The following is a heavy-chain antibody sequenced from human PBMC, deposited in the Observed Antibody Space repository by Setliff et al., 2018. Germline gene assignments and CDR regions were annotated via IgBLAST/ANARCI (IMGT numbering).Heavy chain of an antibody. D-gene: IGHD5-18*01. Sequence: SVKVSCKASGGTFSSYAIDWVRQAPGQGLEWMGGIIPMFGTTNYAQRFQGRVTITTDESASTAYMELSSLRSEDMAVYFCARGPTYNYGIWDYWGQGTLVTVSS. CDR3: ARGPTYNYGIWDY. J-gene: IGHJ4*02. CDR1: GGTFSSYA. V-gene: IGHV1-69*05. CDR2: IIPMFGTT.